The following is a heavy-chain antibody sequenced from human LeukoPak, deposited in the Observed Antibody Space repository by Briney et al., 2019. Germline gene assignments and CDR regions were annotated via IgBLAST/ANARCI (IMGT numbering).Heavy chain of an antibody. D-gene: IGHD3-3*01. CDR3: ARLTISPKNWFDP. V-gene: IGHV5-10-1*01. Sequence: GESLKIPCKGSGYSFTNYWINWVRQMPGKGLEWMGKIDPSDSYTNYSPSFQGHVTFSADKSISTAYLQWSSLKASDTAMYYCARLTISPKNWFDPWGQGTLVTVSS. J-gene: IGHJ5*02. CDR2: IDPSDSYT. CDR1: GYSFTNYW.